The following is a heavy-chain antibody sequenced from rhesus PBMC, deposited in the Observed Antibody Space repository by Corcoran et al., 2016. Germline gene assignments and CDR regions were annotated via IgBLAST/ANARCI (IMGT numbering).Heavy chain of an antibody. D-gene: IGHD6-43*01. J-gene: IGHJ4*01. CDR1: GGSISGGYD. CDR2: IYGSRGRT. Sequence: QVQLQESGPGLVKPSETLSLTCAVPGGSISGGYDWSWIRQPPGKGVEWNGDIYGSRGRTNYKPSLKNRVTISKDTSKNQFCLKMSSVTAADTAVYYCARRGSSSYGDWGQGVLVTVSS. V-gene: IGHV4-76*01. CDR3: ARRGSSSYGD.